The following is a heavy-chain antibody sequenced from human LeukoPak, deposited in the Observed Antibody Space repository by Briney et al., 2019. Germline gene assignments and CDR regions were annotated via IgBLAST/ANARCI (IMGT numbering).Heavy chain of an antibody. Sequence: GGSLRLSCAASGFTFRTSWMHWVRQAPGKGLVWVSRINSDGSTTNYADSVKGRFTISRDNPMNTLYLQMNSLRAEDTAVYYCVRAIVYSAYDYLGYWGQESLVTVSS. J-gene: IGHJ4*02. CDR2: INSDGSTT. D-gene: IGHD5-12*01. CDR3: VRAIVYSAYDYLGY. CDR1: GFTFRTSW. V-gene: IGHV3-74*01.